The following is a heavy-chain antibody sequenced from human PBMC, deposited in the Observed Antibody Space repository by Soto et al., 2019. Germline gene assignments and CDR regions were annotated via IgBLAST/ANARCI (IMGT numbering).Heavy chain of an antibody. V-gene: IGHV1-69*02. Sequence: QVQLVQSGAEVKKPGSAVKVSCKDSGGTFSTYSMFWVRQAPGQGLEWMGRIIPMLGISNYAQKFQGRVTISADKSTSTAYMELSSLRSEDTALYYCTIGSWSGEVFDNWGQGTMVTVSS. CDR3: TIGSWSGEVFDN. J-gene: IGHJ3*02. CDR1: GGTFSTYS. D-gene: IGHD1-1*01. CDR2: IIPMLGIS.